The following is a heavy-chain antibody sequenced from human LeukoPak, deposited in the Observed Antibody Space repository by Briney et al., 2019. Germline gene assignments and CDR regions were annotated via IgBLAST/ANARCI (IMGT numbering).Heavy chain of an antibody. CDR3: ARGEIAAGGGLPGSPFDY. Sequence: GRSLRLSCAASGFTFSSYAMHWVRQAPGKGLEWGAVISYDGSNKYYADSVKGRFTISRDNSKNTLYLQMNSLRAEDTGVYYCARGEIAAGGGLPGSPFDYWGQGTLVTVSS. CDR2: ISYDGSNK. D-gene: IGHD6-13*01. CDR1: GFTFSSYA. J-gene: IGHJ4*02. V-gene: IGHV3-30-3*01.